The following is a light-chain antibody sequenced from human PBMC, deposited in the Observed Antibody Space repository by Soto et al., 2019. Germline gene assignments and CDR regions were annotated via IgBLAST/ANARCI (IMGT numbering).Light chain of an antibody. J-gene: IGKJ3*01. CDR3: QQANSYPFT. V-gene: IGKV1-12*01. CDR1: QGIRSW. Sequence: DSQMTQSPSYVSASIGDRVTITCRASQGIRSWLAWYQQKPGKAPKLLIYAASSLQSGVPSRFRGSGSGTDFALTISSMQPEDFATYFCQQANSYPFTFGPGTKVDVK. CDR2: AAS.